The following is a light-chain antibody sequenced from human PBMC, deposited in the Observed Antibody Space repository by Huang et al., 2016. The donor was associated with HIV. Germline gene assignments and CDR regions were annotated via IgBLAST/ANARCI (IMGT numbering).Light chain of an antibody. J-gene: IGKJ4*01. CDR1: RTVSTN. V-gene: IGKV3-15*01. Sequence: IVMTQSPATLSVSPGERVTLSCRANRTVSTNLAWYQQRPGQAPRLLIYGSSTRAPGVSARFSGSGSGTDFSLTISSLQSEDFALYYCHQYNNWLLSFGGGTRVDI. CDR2: GSS. CDR3: HQYNNWLLS.